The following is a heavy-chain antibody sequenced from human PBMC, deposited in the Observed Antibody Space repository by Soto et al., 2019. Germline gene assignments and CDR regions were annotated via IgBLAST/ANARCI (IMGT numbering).Heavy chain of an antibody. V-gene: IGHV3-11*01. CDR3: ARARYFDWLQTIDY. CDR2: ISSSGSTI. Sequence: GGSLRLSCAASGFTFSDYYMSWIRQAPGKGLEWVSYISSSGSTIYYADSVKGRFTISRDNAKNSLYLQMNSLRAEDTAVYYCARARYFDWLQTIDYWGQGTLVTVSS. J-gene: IGHJ4*02. CDR1: GFTFSDYY. D-gene: IGHD3-9*01.